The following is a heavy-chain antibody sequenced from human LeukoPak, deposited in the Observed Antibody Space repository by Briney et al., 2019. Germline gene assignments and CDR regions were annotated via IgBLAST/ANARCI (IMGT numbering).Heavy chain of an antibody. CDR3: AKDREDSGSYLVGALDY. Sequence: GGSLRLSCAASGFTFSSYGMHWVRQAPGKGLEWVAVISYDGSNKYYADSVKGRFTISRDNSKNTLYLQMNSLRAEDTAVYYCAKDREDSGSYLVGALDYWGQGTLVTVSS. CDR1: GFTFSSYG. CDR2: ISYDGSNK. J-gene: IGHJ4*02. V-gene: IGHV3-30*18. D-gene: IGHD1-26*01.